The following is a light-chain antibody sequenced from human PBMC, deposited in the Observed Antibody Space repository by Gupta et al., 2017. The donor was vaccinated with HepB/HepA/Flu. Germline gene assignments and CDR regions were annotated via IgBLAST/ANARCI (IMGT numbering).Light chain of an antibody. CDR3: QQENSYSYT. V-gene: IGKV1-5*03. J-gene: IGKJ2*01. CDR2: KAS. CDR1: QSISSW. Sequence: DIQMTQSPSTLSASVGDRDTITCRASQSISSWLAWYQQKPGKAPKLLIYKASSVESGVPSRFSGSGSGTEFTLTISSLQPDDFATYYCQQENSYSYTFGQGTKLEIK.